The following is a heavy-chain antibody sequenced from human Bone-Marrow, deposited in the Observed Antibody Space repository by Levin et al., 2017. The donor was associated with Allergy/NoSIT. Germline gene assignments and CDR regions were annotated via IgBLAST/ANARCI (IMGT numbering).Heavy chain of an antibody. CDR3: AKGGVAAPPFY. D-gene: IGHD3-10*01. Sequence: GGSLRLSCAASKFIFKNYAMAWLCQAPGQGLEWVSAVSGSGDQTYHADSVRGRFTISRDNSKDTLFLQMNNLRAEDTAVYFCAKGGVAAPPFYWGQGTLVTVSS. CDR1: KFIFKNYA. CDR2: VSGSGDQT. J-gene: IGHJ4*02. V-gene: IGHV3-23*01.